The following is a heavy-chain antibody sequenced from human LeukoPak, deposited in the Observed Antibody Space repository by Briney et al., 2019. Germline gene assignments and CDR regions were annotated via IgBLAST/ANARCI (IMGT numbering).Heavy chain of an antibody. CDR2: INPSGGST. V-gene: IGHV1-46*01. D-gene: IGHD4-17*01. Sequence: ASVKVSCKASGYTFTSYYMHWVRQAPGQGLERMGIINPSGGSTSYAQKFQGRVTMTRDTSTSTVYMELSSLRSEDTAVYYCARPGATTVTTVNWYFDLWGRGTLVTVSS. CDR1: GYTFTSYY. CDR3: ARPGATTVTTVNWYFDL. J-gene: IGHJ2*01.